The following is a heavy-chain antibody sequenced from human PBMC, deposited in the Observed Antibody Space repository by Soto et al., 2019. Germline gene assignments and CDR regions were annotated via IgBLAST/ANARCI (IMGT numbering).Heavy chain of an antibody. CDR1: GYRVTVYW. J-gene: IGHJ6*02. V-gene: IGHV5-51*01. CDR2: IYPGDSDT. CDR3: ARQNQEGYYYYGVDV. Sequence: GQSLKISGTGSGYRVTVYWFGCVRQVPGKGLEWMGIIYPGDSDTRYSPSFQGQVTISADKSITTAYLQWSSLKASDTAMYFCARQNQEGYYYYGVDVWGQGTTVTVSS.